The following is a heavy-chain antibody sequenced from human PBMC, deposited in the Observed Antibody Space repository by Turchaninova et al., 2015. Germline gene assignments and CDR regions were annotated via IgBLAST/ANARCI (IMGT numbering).Heavy chain of an antibody. Sequence: QVQLVQSGAEVKKPWSSVTVHCKASGGTVRSYPISWVRPAPGQGLEWMGGIIPSFGTANYAQKFQGRVTITADESTSTAYMELSSLRSEDTAVYYCAANPSYYYYGMDVWGQGTTVTVSS. V-gene: IGHV1-69*01. J-gene: IGHJ6*02. CDR2: IIPSFGTA. CDR1: GGTVRSYP. CDR3: AANPSYYYYGMDV.